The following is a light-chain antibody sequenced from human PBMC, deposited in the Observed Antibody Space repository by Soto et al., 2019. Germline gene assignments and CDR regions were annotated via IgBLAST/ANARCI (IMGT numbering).Light chain of an antibody. J-gene: IGKJ1*01. Sequence: LMSQSKDIRSLCRGEWAKVYCRGSQSVSSNLAWYQQKPGQAPRLLIYDASTSATGLPARFSCSGSGTEFTRTINSLQSEDLAVYYCQQYNNSPPWTFGQGTKVDI. CDR2: DAS. CDR3: QQYNNSPPWT. CDR1: QSVSSN. V-gene: IGKV3-15*01.